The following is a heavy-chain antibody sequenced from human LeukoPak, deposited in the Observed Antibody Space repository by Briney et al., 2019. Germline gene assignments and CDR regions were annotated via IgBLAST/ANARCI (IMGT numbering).Heavy chain of an antibody. V-gene: IGHV3-66*02. D-gene: IGHD6-6*01. CDR3: ARDSSSSGGYYYGMDV. CDR2: IYSGGST. CDR1: GFTVSSNY. J-gene: IGHJ6*02. Sequence: PGGSLRLSCAASGFTVSSNYMSWVRQAPGKGLEWVSVIYSGGSTYYADSVKGRFTNSRDNSKNTLYLQMNSLRAEDTAVYYCARDSSSSGGYYYGMDVWGQGTTVTVSS.